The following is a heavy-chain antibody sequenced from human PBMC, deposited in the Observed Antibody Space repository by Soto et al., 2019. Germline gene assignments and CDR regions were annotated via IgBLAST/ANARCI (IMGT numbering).Heavy chain of an antibody. J-gene: IGHJ6*02. CDR2: IIPIFGTP. D-gene: IGHD2-2*02. Sequence: QVQPVQSGAEVKKPGSSVKVSCKAFGGTFSSYLISWVRQAPGQGLEWMGGIIPIFGTPNYAQKFQGRVTITADESTTTVYMELSSLRSEDTAVYYCARDTVPAAISDGMDVWGQGTTVTVSS. V-gene: IGHV1-69*01. CDR3: ARDTVPAAISDGMDV. CDR1: GGTFSSYL.